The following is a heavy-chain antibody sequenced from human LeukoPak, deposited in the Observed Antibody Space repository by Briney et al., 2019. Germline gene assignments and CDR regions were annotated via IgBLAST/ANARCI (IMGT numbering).Heavy chain of an antibody. CDR2: MNPKSGNT. CDR1: GYTFTNYD. D-gene: IGHD2-15*01. Sequence: ASVKVSCKASGYTFTNYDINWVRQATGQGPEWMGWMNPKSGNTGYAQKFQGRVTMTRNTSISTAYMELSSLRSDDTAVYYCARDQDIVVVVAALRQRELGGFDPWGQGTLVTVSS. V-gene: IGHV1-8*01. CDR3: ARDQDIVVVVAALRQRELGGFDP. J-gene: IGHJ5*02.